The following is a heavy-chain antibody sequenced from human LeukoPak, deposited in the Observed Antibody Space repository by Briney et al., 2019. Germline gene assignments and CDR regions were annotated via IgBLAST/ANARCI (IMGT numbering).Heavy chain of an antibody. CDR2: INHSGST. CDR3: ARSEPRGYSGYDPLDY. J-gene: IGHJ4*02. V-gene: IGHV4-34*01. D-gene: IGHD5-12*01. CDR1: GGSFSGYY. Sequence: SETLSLTCAVYGGSFSGYYWSWIRQPPGKGLEWIGEINHSGSTNYNPSLKSRVTISVDTSKNQFSLKLSSVTAADTAVYYCARSEPRGYSGYDPLDYWGQGTLVTVSS.